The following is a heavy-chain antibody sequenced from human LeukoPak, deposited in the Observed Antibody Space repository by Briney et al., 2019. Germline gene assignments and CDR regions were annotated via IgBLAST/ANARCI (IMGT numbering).Heavy chain of an antibody. J-gene: IGHJ3*02. CDR3: ANGVESGYCSSTSCYLARYI. D-gene: IGHD2-2*01. V-gene: IGHV3-30*18. CDR2: ISYDGSNK. CDR1: GFTFSSYG. Sequence: SGGSLRLSCAAFGFTFSSYGMHWVRQAPGKGLEWVAVISYDGSNKYYADSVKGRFTISRNNPKNTLYLQMNSLRAEDTAVYYCANGVESGYCSSTSCYLARYIWGQGTMVTVSS.